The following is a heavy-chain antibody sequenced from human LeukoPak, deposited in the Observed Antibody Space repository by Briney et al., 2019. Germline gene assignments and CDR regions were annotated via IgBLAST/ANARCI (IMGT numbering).Heavy chain of an antibody. V-gene: IGHV3-53*01. J-gene: IGHJ4*02. Sequence: GGSLRLSCAASGFTVSSNYMSWVRQAPGKGLEWVSVIYSGGNTYYADSVKGRFTISRDNSENTLYLQMNSLRAEDTAVYYCARGYGGYYFDYWGQGTLVTVSS. CDR2: IYSGGNT. CDR3: ARGYGGYYFDY. D-gene: IGHD3-10*01. CDR1: GFTVSSNY.